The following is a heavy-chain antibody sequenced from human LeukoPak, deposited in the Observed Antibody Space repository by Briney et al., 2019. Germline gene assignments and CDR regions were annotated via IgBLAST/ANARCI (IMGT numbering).Heavy chain of an antibody. CDR2: INHSGST. Sequence: PSETLSLTCAVYGGSFSGYYWSWIRQPPGKGLEWIGEINHSGSTNYNPSLKSRVTISVDTSKNQFSLKLSSVTAADTAVYYCAREVGASKGGRYFDYWGQGTLSPSPQ. D-gene: IGHD1-26*01. CDR1: GGSFSGYY. CDR3: AREVGASKGGRYFDY. V-gene: IGHV4-34*01. J-gene: IGHJ4*02.